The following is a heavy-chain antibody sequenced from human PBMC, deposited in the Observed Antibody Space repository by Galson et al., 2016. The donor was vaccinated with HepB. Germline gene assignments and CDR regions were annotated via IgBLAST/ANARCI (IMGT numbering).Heavy chain of an antibody. CDR2: VYSHNIT. Sequence: SLRLSCATSGLRVGTTYMAWVRQSPGKGLEWVSIVYSHNITHYADSVQGRFTISRDKAKNTVYLQLSSLRVEDTAVDYCARGCGGDCYGSGGWYFDLWGRGTLVSVSS. J-gene: IGHJ2*01. D-gene: IGHD2-21*02. CDR3: ARGCGGDCYGSGGWYFDL. CDR1: GLRVGTTY. V-gene: IGHV3-53*01.